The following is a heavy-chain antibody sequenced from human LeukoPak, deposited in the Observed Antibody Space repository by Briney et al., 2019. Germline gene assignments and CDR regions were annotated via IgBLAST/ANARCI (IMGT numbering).Heavy chain of an antibody. D-gene: IGHD2-2*01. CDR3: ARDRRRVRGAFDI. CDR1: GGSISSSSYY. V-gene: IGHV4-39*07. CDR2: IYYSGST. J-gene: IGHJ3*02. Sequence: SETLSLTCTVSGGSISSSSYYWGWIRQPPGKGLEWIGSIYYSGSTYYNPSLKSRVTISVDTSKNQFSLKLSSVTAADTAVYYCARDRRRVRGAFDIWGQGTMVTVSS.